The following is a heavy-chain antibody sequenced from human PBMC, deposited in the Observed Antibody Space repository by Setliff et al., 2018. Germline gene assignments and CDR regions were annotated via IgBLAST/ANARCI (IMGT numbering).Heavy chain of an antibody. Sequence: PSETLFLTCTVSGGSVRGYYWSWIRQPPGKGLEWIGYMYYSGDTNYNPSLKSRVTISVDTSKNQFSLELRSVTAADTAVYYCARLPPLHTPMALTFDYWGQGILVTVSS. D-gene: IGHD5-18*01. CDR1: GGSVRGYY. V-gene: IGHV4-59*08. CDR2: MYYSGDT. CDR3: ARLPPLHTPMALTFDY. J-gene: IGHJ4*02.